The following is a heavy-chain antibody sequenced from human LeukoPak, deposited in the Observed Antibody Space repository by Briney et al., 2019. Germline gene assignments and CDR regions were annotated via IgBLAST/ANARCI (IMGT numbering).Heavy chain of an antibody. V-gene: IGHV3-49*04. CDR1: GFTFGDYA. D-gene: IGHD1-26*01. Sequence: QTGGSLRLSCTASGFTFGDYAMSWVRQAPGKGLEWVGFIRSKAYGGTTEYAASVKGRFTISRDDSKSIAYLQMNSLKTEDTAVYYCGVSGSLRYYYYYMDVWGKGTTVTVSS. CDR3: GVSGSLRYYYYYMDV. J-gene: IGHJ6*03. CDR2: IRSKAYGGTT.